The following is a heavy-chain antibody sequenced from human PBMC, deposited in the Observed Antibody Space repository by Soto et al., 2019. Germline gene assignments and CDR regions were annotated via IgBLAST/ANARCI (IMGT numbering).Heavy chain of an antibody. CDR1: GYSFTSYW. CDR2: IDPSDSYT. Sequence: PGESLKISCKGSGYSFTSYWISWVRQMPGKGLEWMGRIDPSDSYTNYSPSFQGHVTISADKSISTAYLQWSSLKASDTAMYYCARGAIFGVVIDGMDVWGQGTTVTVSS. V-gene: IGHV5-10-1*01. CDR3: ARGAIFGVVIDGMDV. D-gene: IGHD3-3*01. J-gene: IGHJ6*02.